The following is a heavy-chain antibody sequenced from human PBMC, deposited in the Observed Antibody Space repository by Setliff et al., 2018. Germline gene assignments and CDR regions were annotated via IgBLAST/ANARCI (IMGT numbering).Heavy chain of an antibody. V-gene: IGHV4-39*07. CDR1: GGSISSDNHS. D-gene: IGHD2-2*01. CDR3: ARGVYCSSTSCSPGLNWFDP. CDR2: IHYSGST. J-gene: IGHJ5*02. Sequence: TSETLSLTCTVSGGSISSDNHSWGWIRQPPGRGLEWIGNIHYSGSTYYKSSLESRVTISVDTSKDQFSLKLSSVTAADTAVYYCARGVYCSSTSCSPGLNWFDPWGQGTLVTVSS.